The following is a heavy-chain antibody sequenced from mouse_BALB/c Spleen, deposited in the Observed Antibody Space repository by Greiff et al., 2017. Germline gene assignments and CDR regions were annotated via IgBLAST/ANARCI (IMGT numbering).Heavy chain of an antibody. CDR1: GYTFTSYC. V-gene: IGHV1-5*01. CDR3: TRITGTIDYFDY. D-gene: IGHD4-1*01. J-gene: IGHJ2*01. Sequence: VQLQQSGTVLVRPGASVKMSCKASGYTFTSYCMHWVKQRPGQGLEWIGAIYPGNSDTSYNQKFKGKAKLTAVTTTNTAYMWLSSLTNEDSAVYYCTRITGTIDYFDYWGQGTTRTVSS. CDR2: IYPGNSDT.